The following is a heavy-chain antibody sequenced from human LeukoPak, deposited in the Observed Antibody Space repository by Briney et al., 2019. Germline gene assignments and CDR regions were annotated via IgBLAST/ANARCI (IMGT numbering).Heavy chain of an antibody. CDR1: EYSFTNYW. J-gene: IGHJ4*02. V-gene: IGHV5-51*01. CDR3: ARGESSRWYEY. CDR2: IYPGNSDT. Sequence: LGESLKISCKGSEYSFTNYWIAWVRQLPGKGLEWMGIIYPGNSDTRYTPSFQGQVTISADKSISTAYLQWSSLKASDTAMYYCARGESSRWYEYWGQGTLVTVSS. D-gene: IGHD6-13*01.